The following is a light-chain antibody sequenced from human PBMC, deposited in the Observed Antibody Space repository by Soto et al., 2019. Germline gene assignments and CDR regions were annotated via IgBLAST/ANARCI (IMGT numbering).Light chain of an antibody. V-gene: IGKV3-20*01. CDR2: HAS. J-gene: IGKJ1*01. Sequence: IVLMQSPDTLSLSPGERATLSCRASRSLSSDYLAWYQQKPGQAPRLLFYHASNRATGIPARFSGSGSGTDFTLTISRLEPEDFAVYYCQQYGSSPKTFGQGTKVDI. CDR1: RSLSSDY. CDR3: QQYGSSPKT.